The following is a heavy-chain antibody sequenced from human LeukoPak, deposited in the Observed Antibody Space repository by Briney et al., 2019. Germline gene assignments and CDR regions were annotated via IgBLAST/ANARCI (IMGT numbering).Heavy chain of an antibody. CDR1: GHTFTAYY. V-gene: IGHV1-2*02. Sequence: ASVKVSCKASGHTFTAYYMHWVRQAPGEGLEWMGWINPQSGGTNYAQKFQGRVTMTRDTSITTAYMELSRLTSDDTALYYCARNIGVGPNGDSWGQGTLVTVSS. CDR3: ARNIGVGPNGDS. D-gene: IGHD6-19*01. CDR2: INPQSGGT. J-gene: IGHJ4*02.